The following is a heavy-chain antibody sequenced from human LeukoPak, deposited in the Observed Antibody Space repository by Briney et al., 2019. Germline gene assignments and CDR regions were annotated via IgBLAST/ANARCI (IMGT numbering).Heavy chain of an antibody. CDR2: ISGSSTYI. V-gene: IGHV3-21*01. J-gene: IGHJ4*02. CDR1: GFTFSSCG. Sequence: PGGSLRLSCAASGFTFSSCGMNWVRQAPGKGLEWVSSISGSSTYIYYADSVKGRFTISRDNAKNSLYLQMNSLRAEDTAVYYCARDLPYCSGGSCYHTFDYWGQGTLVTVSS. CDR3: ARDLPYCSGGSCYHTFDY. D-gene: IGHD2-15*01.